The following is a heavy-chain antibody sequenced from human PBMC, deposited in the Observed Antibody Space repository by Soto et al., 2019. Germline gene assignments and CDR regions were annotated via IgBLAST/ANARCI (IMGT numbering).Heavy chain of an antibody. CDR2: IYYSGST. Sequence: SSETLSLTCTVSGGSISSYYWSWIRQPPGKGLEWIGYIYYSGSTNYNPSLKSRVTISVDTSKNQFSLKLSSVTAADTAVYYCARWGYCSGGSGYGLYMDVWGKGTKVTVSS. CDR1: GGSISSYY. CDR3: ARWGYCSGGSGYGLYMDV. D-gene: IGHD2-15*01. V-gene: IGHV4-59*08. J-gene: IGHJ6*03.